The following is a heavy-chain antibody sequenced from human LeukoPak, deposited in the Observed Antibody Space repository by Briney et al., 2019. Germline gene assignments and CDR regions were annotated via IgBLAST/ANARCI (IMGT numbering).Heavy chain of an antibody. D-gene: IGHD4-23*01. V-gene: IGHV3-23*01. CDR2: IGGSTGNT. CDR3: AKDQVVTPEYYFDY. Sequence: GGSLRLSCAASGFTFSSYGMHWVRQAPGKGLEWVSVIGGSTGNTYYADSVKGRFTVSRDNSKNTLYLQMNSLRVEDTAVYYCAKDQVVTPEYYFDYWGQGTLVTVSS. CDR1: GFTFSSYG. J-gene: IGHJ4*02.